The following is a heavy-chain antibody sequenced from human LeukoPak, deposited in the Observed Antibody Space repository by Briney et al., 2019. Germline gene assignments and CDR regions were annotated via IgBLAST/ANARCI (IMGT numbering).Heavy chain of an antibody. CDR1: GGSISSYY. Sequence: KASETLSLTCTVSGGSISSYYWSWIGQPAGKGLEWIGRIYTSGSTNYNPSLKSRVTMSVDTYKNQFSLKLSSVTAADTAVYYCARESRDIVVVPAAILFDYWGQGTLVTVSS. J-gene: IGHJ4*02. CDR2: IYTSGST. CDR3: ARESRDIVVVPAAILFDY. D-gene: IGHD2-2*02. V-gene: IGHV4-4*07.